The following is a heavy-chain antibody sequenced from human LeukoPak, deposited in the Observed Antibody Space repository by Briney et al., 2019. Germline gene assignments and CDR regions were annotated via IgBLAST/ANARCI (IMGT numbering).Heavy chain of an antibody. J-gene: IGHJ3*02. CDR3: ASGHGDYSDAFDI. Sequence: SVKVSCKASGGTFSSYAISWVRQAPGQGLEWMGGIIPIFGTANYAQKFQGRVTITTDESTSTAYMELSSLRSEDTAVYYCASGHGDYSDAFDIWGQGTMVTVSS. CDR2: IIPIFGTA. V-gene: IGHV1-69*05. D-gene: IGHD4-17*01. CDR1: GGTFSSYA.